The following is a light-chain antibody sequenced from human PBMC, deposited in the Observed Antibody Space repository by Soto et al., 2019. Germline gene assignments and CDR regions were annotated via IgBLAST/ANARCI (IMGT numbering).Light chain of an antibody. Sequence: EIVMTQSPATLSVSPGERATLSCRASQSVSSNLAWYQQKPGQAPRLLFYGASTRATGIPVRFSASGSGTEFTLTISSLQSEDFAVYYCQQYNDWPRGYTFGQGIKLEIK. CDR1: QSVSSN. V-gene: IGKV3-15*01. J-gene: IGKJ2*01. CDR2: GAS. CDR3: QQYNDWPRGYT.